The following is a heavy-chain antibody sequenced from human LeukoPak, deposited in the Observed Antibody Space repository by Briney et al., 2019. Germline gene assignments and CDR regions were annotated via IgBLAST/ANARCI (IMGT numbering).Heavy chain of an antibody. V-gene: IGHV3-53*01. J-gene: IGHJ4*02. Sequence: GGSLSLSCAASGFSVSNYYMSWVRQRPGKGLEWVSVIYSGCNTYYTDSVKGRFTISRDNPKNTVFLQMGSLRGEDTAVYYCARCYYDGSGFYYYFDYWGQGTLVTVSS. CDR2: IYSGCNT. CDR1: GFSVSNYY. CDR3: ARCYYDGSGFYYYFDY. D-gene: IGHD3-22*01.